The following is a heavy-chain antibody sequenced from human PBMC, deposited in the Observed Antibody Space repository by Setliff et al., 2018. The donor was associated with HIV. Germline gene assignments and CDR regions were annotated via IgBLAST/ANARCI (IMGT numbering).Heavy chain of an antibody. CDR2: INHSGIT. CDR1: GGSFSASY. D-gene: IGHD3-10*01. Sequence: SSETLSLTCAVYGGSFSASYWSWIRQAPGKGLEWIGEINHSGITHFNPSLDTRVTMFADTSKNQFSLRLSPVTAADTAIYYCAKGPRGLGLRYYFDYWAQGSQVTVSS. J-gene: IGHJ4*02. CDR3: AKGPRGLGLRYYFDY. V-gene: IGHV4-34*01.